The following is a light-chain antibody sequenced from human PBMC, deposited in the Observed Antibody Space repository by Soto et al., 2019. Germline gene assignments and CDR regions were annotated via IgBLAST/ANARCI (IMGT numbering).Light chain of an antibody. J-gene: IGKJ1*01. CDR2: DAS. CDR3: QVRSNWPTWT. V-gene: IGKV3-11*01. CDR1: QSVSNF. Sequence: EIVLTQSPATLSLSPGDRATLSCRASQSVSNFLAWYQQKPGQAPRLLIYDASNRATGIPARFSGGGSGTDFTLTISSLEPEDFAVYYCQVRSNWPTWTFGQGTKVDIK.